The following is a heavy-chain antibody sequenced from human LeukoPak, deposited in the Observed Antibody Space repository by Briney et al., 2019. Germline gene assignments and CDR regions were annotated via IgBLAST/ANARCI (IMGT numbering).Heavy chain of an antibody. V-gene: IGHV1-69*13. J-gene: IGHJ4*02. CDR2: IIPIFGTA. CDR1: GGTFSSYA. Sequence: SVKVSCKASGGTFSSYAISWVRQAPGQGLEWMEGIIPIFGTANYAQKFQGRATITADESTSTAYMELSSLRSEDTAVYYCALRITGTTSFDYWGQGTLVTVSS. CDR3: ALRITGTTSFDY. D-gene: IGHD1-20*01.